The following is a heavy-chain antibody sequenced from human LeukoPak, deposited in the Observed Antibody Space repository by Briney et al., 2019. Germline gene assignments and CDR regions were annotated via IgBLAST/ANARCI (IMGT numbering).Heavy chain of an antibody. D-gene: IGHD3/OR15-3a*01. CDR1: GGSICNGY. CDR3: ARRVVWSGMDYVDS. CDR2: IFYSGST. J-gene: IGHJ4*02. V-gene: IGHV4-59*01. Sequence: PSETLSLTCTVSGGSICNGYWSWMRQPPGKGLEWIGYIFYSGSTNYNPSLKSRVTMSVDTSKNQFSLRPSSVTAADTAVYYCARRVVWSGMDYVDSWGQGTLVTVSS.